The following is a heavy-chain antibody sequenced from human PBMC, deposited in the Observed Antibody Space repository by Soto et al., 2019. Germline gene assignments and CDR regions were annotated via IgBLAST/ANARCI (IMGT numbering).Heavy chain of an antibody. D-gene: IGHD2-2*01. J-gene: IGHJ6*02. CDR1: GFTFSSYG. Sequence: QVQLVESGGGVVQPGRSLRLSCAASGFTFSSYGMHWVRQAPGTGLEWVAVIWHDGSNKYYADSVKGRFTISRDNSKNTLDLQMNSLRAEDTAVYYCARDSDQLRFNYYYGMDVWGQGTTVTVSS. V-gene: IGHV3-33*01. CDR2: IWHDGSNK. CDR3: ARDSDQLRFNYYYGMDV.